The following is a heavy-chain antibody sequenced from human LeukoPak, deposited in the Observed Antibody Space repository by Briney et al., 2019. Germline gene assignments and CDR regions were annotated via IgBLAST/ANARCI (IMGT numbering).Heavy chain of an antibody. CDR3: ARDLTPIRITMIVGDAFDI. D-gene: IGHD3-22*01. Sequence: SETLSLTCTVSGGSISGDYWSWIRQPPGKGLEWIGYIYYNGNTNYSPSFKSRVTISLDTSKNQFSLKLSSVTAADTAVYYYARDLTPIRITMIVGDAFDIWGQGTMVTVSS. CDR2: IYYNGNT. J-gene: IGHJ3*02. CDR1: GGSISGDY. V-gene: IGHV4-59*12.